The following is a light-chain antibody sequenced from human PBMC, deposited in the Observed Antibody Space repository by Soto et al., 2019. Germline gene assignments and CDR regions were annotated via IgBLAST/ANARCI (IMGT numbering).Light chain of an antibody. CDR2: SDD. Sequence: QFVLTQPPSASGTPGQRVTISCSGSNSNIGSYSVNWYRHLPGTAPKLLVFSDDQRPSGVPDRFSGSKSGPSASLAISGLQSEDEADYYCAAWDDSLNGPVFGGGTKLTVL. CDR3: AAWDDSLNGPV. V-gene: IGLV1-44*01. CDR1: NSNIGSYS. J-gene: IGLJ2*01.